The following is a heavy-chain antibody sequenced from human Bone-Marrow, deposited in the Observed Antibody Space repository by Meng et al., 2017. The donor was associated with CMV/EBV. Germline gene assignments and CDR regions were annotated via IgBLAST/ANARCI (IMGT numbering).Heavy chain of an antibody. CDR1: GFTFSSYG. CDR2: IWYDGSNK. V-gene: IGHV3-33*01. D-gene: IGHD2-2*01. CDR3: ARVIPAALYGMDV. J-gene: IGHJ6*02. Sequence: GESLKISCAASGFTFSSYGMHWVRQAPGKGLEWVAVIWYDGSNKYYADSVKGRFTISRDNSKNTLYLHMNSLRAEDTAVYYCARVIPAALYGMDVWGHGTTVTVSS.